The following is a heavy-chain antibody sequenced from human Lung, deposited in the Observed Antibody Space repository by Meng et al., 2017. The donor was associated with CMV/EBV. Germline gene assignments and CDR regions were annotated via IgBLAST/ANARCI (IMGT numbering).Heavy chain of an antibody. CDR3: ARARSPTHVDY. V-gene: IGHV3-13*01. Sequence: GESLKISCTASGFTFSTYDFHWVRQPTGKGLEWVSSIGTVGDTYSIGSVKGRFIISREDAKNSVYLQMNGLRDGDTGLYYCARARSPTHVDYWGQGALVSVSS. J-gene: IGHJ4*02. CDR2: IGTVGDT. CDR1: GFTFSTYD.